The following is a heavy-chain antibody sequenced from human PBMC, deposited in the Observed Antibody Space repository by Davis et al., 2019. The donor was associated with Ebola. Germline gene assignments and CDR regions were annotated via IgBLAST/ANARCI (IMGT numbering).Heavy chain of an antibody. CDR2: INPYNGDT. CDR3: ARLSSTWSSLYGMDV. V-gene: IGHV1-2*06. D-gene: IGHD6-13*01. Sequence: AASVKVSCKASGYTFTNYYMHWVRQAPAQGLEWMGRINPYNGDTNYAQKFQGRVTMTSDTSISTAYMELSRLRSDDTAVYFCARLSSTWSSLYGMDVWGQGTTVTVSS. CDR1: GYTFTNYY. J-gene: IGHJ6*02.